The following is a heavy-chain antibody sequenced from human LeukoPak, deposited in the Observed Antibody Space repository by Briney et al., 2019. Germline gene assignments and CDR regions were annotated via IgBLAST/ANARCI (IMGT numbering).Heavy chain of an antibody. J-gene: IGHJ5*02. CDR3: ARESPIGRAARYCSSTSCYTRQMNWFDP. CDR1: GGSISSGGYY. D-gene: IGHD2-2*02. Sequence: PSETLSLTCTVSGGSISSGGYYWSWIRQHPGKGLEWIGYIYYSGSTYYNPSLKSRVTISVDTSKNQFPLKLSSVTAADTAVYYCARESPIGRAARYCSSTSCYTRQMNWFDPWGQGTLVTVSS. CDR2: IYYSGST. V-gene: IGHV4-31*03.